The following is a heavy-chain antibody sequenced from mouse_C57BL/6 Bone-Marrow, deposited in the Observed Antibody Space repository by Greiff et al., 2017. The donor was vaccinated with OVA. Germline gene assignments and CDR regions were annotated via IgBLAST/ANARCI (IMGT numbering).Heavy chain of an antibody. V-gene: IGHV5-17*01. CDR3: ARPITTVVATGSYWYFDV. Sequence: EVMLVESGGGLVKPGGSLKLSCAASGFTFSDYGMHWVRQAPEKGLEWVAYISSGSSTIYYADTVKGRFTISRDNAKNTLFLQMTSLRSEDTAMYYCARPITTVVATGSYWYFDVWGTGTTVTVSS. D-gene: IGHD1-1*01. CDR2: ISSGSSTI. J-gene: IGHJ1*03. CDR1: GFTFSDYG.